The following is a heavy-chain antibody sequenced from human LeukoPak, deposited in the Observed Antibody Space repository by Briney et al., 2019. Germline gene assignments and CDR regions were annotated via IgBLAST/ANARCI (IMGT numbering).Heavy chain of an antibody. CDR2: IYYTGST. D-gene: IGHD6-13*01. CDR1: GGSISSSIYY. Sequence: PSETLSLTCSVSGGSISSSIYYWGWIRQPPGKGPEWIGSIYYTGSTYNNPSLKSRVTISVDTSKNQFSLKVRSVTAADTAVYYCARVPLAAGDWGQGTLVTVSS. J-gene: IGHJ4*02. CDR3: ARVPLAAGD. V-gene: IGHV4-39*07.